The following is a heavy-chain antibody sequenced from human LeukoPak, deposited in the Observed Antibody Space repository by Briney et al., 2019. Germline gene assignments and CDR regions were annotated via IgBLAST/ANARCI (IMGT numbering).Heavy chain of an antibody. CDR3: AKVQYSSGWYGNKYFDY. CDR2: ISGSGGST. Sequence: GGSLRLSCAASGFTFSSYAMSWVRQAPGKGLEWVSAISGSGGSTYYADSVKGRFTISRDNSKNTLYLQMNSLRAEDTALYYCAKVQYSSGWYGNKYFDYWGQGTLVTVSS. V-gene: IGHV3-23*01. D-gene: IGHD6-19*01. J-gene: IGHJ4*02. CDR1: GFTFSSYA.